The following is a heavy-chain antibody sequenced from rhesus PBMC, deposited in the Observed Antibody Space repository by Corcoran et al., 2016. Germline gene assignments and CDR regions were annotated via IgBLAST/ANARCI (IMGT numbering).Heavy chain of an antibody. CDR2: IYGSSTST. V-gene: IGHV4-169*01. D-gene: IGHD6-25*01. CDR1: GGSISSSY. CDR3: ARVWGGSWTCDY. J-gene: IGHJ4*01. Sequence: QLQLQESGPGLVKPSETLSVTCAVSGGSISSSYWRWIRQPPGKGMEWIGYIYGSSTSTNYNPSLKSRVTISIDTAKNQFSLKLSSVTAADTAVYYCARVWGGSWTCDYWGQGVLVTVSS.